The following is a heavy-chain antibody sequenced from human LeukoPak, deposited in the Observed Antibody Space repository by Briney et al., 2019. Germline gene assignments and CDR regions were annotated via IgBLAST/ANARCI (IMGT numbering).Heavy chain of an antibody. J-gene: IGHJ5*02. Sequence: GGSLRLSCAASGFTFSDYYMSWIRQAPGKGLEWISYISSSGNTISYADSVKGGFTISRDNAKNSLYLQMNSLRAEDTAVYYCARAATKGYCSSTSCYKSGFDPWGQGTLVTVSS. CDR3: ARAATKGYCSSTSCYKSGFDP. V-gene: IGHV3-11*04. D-gene: IGHD2-2*02. CDR2: ISSSGNTI. CDR1: GFTFSDYY.